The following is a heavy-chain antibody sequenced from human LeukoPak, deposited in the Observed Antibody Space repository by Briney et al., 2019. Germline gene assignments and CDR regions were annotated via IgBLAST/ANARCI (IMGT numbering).Heavy chain of an antibody. CDR1: GGSVSTNNFY. J-gene: IGHJ4*02. D-gene: IGHD5-12*01. V-gene: IGHV4-39*01. CDR2: IYYSGST. Sequence: PSETLSLTCTVSGGSVSTNNFYWGWIRQPPGKGLEWIGSIYYSGSTNYNPSLKSRVTISVDTSKNQFSLKLSSVTAADTAVYYCARHRNSGYDRGGQSDFDYWGQGTLVTVSS. CDR3: ARHRNSGYDRGGQSDFDY.